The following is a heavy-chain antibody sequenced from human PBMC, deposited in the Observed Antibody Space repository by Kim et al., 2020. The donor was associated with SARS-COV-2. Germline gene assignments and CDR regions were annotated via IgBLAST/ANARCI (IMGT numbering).Heavy chain of an antibody. CDR2: IYYSGST. J-gene: IGHJ4*02. CDR3: ARKRVPATFDY. CDR1: GGSISSSSYY. Sequence: SETLSLTCTVSGGSISSSSYYWGWIRQPPGKGLEWIGSIYYSGSTYYNPSLKSRVTISVDTSKNQFSLKLSSVTAADTAVYYCARKRVPATFDYWGQGTLVTVSS. V-gene: IGHV4-39*07. D-gene: IGHD2-2*01.